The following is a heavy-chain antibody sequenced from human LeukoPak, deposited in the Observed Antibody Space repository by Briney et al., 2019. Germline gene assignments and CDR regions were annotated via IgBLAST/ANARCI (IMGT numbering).Heavy chain of an antibody. J-gene: IGHJ6*02. Sequence: RPSESLSLTCTASGGSISSSSYYWGWIRQPPGKVLEWSGSIYDSRSTYYHPSLKSRVTISVDTSKNQFSLKLSSVTAADTAVYYCAGMYYYGSGRKNYYYYGMDVWGQGTTVTVSS. V-gene: IGHV4-39*01. CDR1: GGSISSSSYY. CDR2: IYDSRST. CDR3: AGMYYYGSGRKNYYYYGMDV. D-gene: IGHD3-10*01.